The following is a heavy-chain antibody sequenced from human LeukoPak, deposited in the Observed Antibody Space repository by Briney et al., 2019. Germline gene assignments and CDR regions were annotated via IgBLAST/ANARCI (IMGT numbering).Heavy chain of an antibody. J-gene: IGHJ4*02. CDR3: ASGAWYGDY. D-gene: IGHD6-13*01. CDR2: IIPILGIA. CDR1: GGTYSSYT. Sequence: SVKVSCKASGGTYSSYTISWVRQAPGQGLEWMGRIIPILGIANYAQKFHGRVTITADKSTSTAYMELSSLRSEDTAVYYCASGAWYGDYWGQGTLVTVSS. V-gene: IGHV1-69*02.